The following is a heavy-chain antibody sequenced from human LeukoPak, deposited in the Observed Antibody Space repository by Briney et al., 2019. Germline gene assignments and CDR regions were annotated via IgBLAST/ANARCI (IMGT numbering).Heavy chain of an antibody. J-gene: IGHJ4*02. CDR2: IRNKAYGGTA. V-gene: IGHV3-49*03. Sequence: GRSLRLSCTASGFTFGDYPMSWFRQAQGKGLEWVGFIRNKAYGGTAEYAASVKGRFTISRDDSKTIAYLQMNSLKTEDTAVYYCTREKRYFDWFQADYWGQGTLVTVSS. D-gene: IGHD3-9*01. CDR1: GFTFGDYP. CDR3: TREKRYFDWFQADY.